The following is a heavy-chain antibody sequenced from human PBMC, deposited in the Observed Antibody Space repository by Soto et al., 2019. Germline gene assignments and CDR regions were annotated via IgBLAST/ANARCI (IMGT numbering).Heavy chain of an antibody. D-gene: IGHD2-15*01. Sequence: EVQLVESGGGLVQPGGSLRLYCAASGFTFNSYWMHWVRQAHGKGLLWVSRINGDGGTTNYADSVKGRFTISRDNAMNTVYLQMNNLRVEDTAVYYCARGIRNYYGVDVWGQGTTVTVSS. J-gene: IGHJ6*02. V-gene: IGHV3-74*01. CDR2: INGDGGTT. CDR1: GFTFNSYW. CDR3: ARGIRNYYGVDV.